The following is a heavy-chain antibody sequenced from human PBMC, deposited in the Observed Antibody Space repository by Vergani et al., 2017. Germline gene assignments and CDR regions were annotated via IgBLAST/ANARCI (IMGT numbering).Heavy chain of an antibody. J-gene: IGHJ4*02. CDR2: ICSNDEK. CDR3: ARRLGEFAWYYFDY. V-gene: IGHV2-26*01. Sequence: QVTLKESGPVLVKPTETLTLTCTVSGFSLSNARMGVSWIRQPPGKALEWLAHICSNDEKSYSTSLKSRLTISKDTSKSQVVLTMTNMDPVDTATYYCARRLGEFAWYYFDYGGQGTLVTVSS. CDR1: GFSLSNARMG. D-gene: IGHD3-10*01.